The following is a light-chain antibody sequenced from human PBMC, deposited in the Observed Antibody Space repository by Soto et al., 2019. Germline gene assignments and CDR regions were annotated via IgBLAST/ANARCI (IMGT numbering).Light chain of an antibody. CDR3: QQYGSSPRT. J-gene: IGKJ1*01. Sequence: EIVLTQSPGTLSLSPGDTATLSCRASQSVSSSYLVWYQQKPGQAPRLLIYVASIRATGIPDRFSGSGSGTDYTLTINRLEPEDFAVYYCQQYGSSPRTFGQGTKVENK. V-gene: IGKV3-20*01. CDR1: QSVSSSY. CDR2: VAS.